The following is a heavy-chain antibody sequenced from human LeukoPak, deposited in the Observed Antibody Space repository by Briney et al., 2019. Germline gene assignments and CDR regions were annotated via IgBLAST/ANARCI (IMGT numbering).Heavy chain of an antibody. J-gene: IGHJ5*02. Sequence: GECLRISCQGSGYSFTSYWISWVRQMPGKGRGWMGCTDFGDSYTHYSPSFQGHVTISADKSISTAYLQWSSPKASDTAMYYCARLYGSGEYNWFDPWGQGTLVTVSS. CDR2: TDFGDSYT. V-gene: IGHV5-10-1*01. CDR1: GYSFTSYW. D-gene: IGHD3-10*01. CDR3: ARLYGSGEYNWFDP.